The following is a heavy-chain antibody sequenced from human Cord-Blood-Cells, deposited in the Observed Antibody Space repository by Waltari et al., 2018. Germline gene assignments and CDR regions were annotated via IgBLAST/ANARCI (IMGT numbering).Heavy chain of an antibody. CDR3: ARGGIAVAGFDY. D-gene: IGHD6-19*01. V-gene: IGHV4-34*01. CDR1: GGSFSGYY. CDR2: INHSGST. J-gene: IGHJ4*02. Sequence: QVQLQQWGAGLLKPSETLSLTCAVYGGSFSGYYWSWIRQPPGKGLEWIGEINHSGSTNYSPSLKSRVHISVDTSKNQFSLKLSSVTAADTAVYYCARGGIAVAGFDYWGQGTLVTVSS.